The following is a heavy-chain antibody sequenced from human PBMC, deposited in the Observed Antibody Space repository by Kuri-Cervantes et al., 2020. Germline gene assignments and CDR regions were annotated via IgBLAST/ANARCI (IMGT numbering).Heavy chain of an antibody. Sequence: ASVKVSCKASGYTFTGYYMHWVRQAPGQGLEWMGWINPNSGGTNYAQKFQGRVTMTRDTSISTAYMELSRLRSDDTAVYYCARDSQQLVRAFDIWGQGTMVTVSS. CDR2: INPNSGGT. J-gene: IGHJ3*02. D-gene: IGHD6-13*01. V-gene: IGHV1-2*02. CDR1: GYTFTGYY. CDR3: ARDSQQLVRAFDI.